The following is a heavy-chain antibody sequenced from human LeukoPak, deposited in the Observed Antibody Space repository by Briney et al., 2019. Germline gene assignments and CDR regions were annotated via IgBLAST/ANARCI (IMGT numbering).Heavy chain of an antibody. Sequence: GGSLRLSCAASGFTFTDYYLNWIRQAPGKGLEWVSYIGPGSSYTNYADSVKGRFTISRDNSKNSMYLQMNSLRAEDTAVYYCARDILTGYYVSGAFDVWGQGTMVTVSS. J-gene: IGHJ3*01. D-gene: IGHD3-9*01. V-gene: IGHV3-11*05. CDR1: GFTFTDYY. CDR3: ARDILTGYYVSGAFDV. CDR2: IGPGSSYT.